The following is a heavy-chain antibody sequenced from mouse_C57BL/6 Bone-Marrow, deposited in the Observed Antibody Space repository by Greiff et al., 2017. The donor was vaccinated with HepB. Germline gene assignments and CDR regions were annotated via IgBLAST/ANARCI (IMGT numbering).Heavy chain of an antibody. CDR2: IDPENGDT. J-gene: IGHJ2*01. Sequence: VQLQQSGAELVRPGASVKLSCTASGFNIKDDYMHWVKQRPEQGLEWIGWIDPENGDTEYASKFQGKATITADTSSNTAYLQLSSLTSEDTAVYYCTTSLLRRTGSYYFDYWGQGTTLTVSS. V-gene: IGHV14-4*01. D-gene: IGHD1-2*01. CDR1: GFNIKDDY. CDR3: TTSLLRRTGSYYFDY.